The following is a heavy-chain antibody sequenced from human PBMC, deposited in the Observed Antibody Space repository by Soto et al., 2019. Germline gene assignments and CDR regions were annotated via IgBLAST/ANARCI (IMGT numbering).Heavy chain of an antibody. CDR1: GLTFSSYG. V-gene: IGHV3-30*03. J-gene: IGHJ6*02. CDR2: ISYDGNTK. Sequence: QVQLVESGGGVVQPGRSLRLSCAASGLTFSSYGMHWVRQAPGKGLEWVAVISYDGNTKYYADSVKGRFTISRDNSNNTLFMQMNSLRAEDTAVYYCARAVYTNYDYNGMDLWGQGTTVTVSS. CDR3: ARAVYTNYDYNGMDL. D-gene: IGHD1-20*01.